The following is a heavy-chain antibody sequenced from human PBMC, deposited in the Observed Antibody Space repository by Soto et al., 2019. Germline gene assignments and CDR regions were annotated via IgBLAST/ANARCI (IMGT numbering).Heavy chain of an antibody. CDR3: ANGNTMVRGVRTQVDY. V-gene: IGHV1-18*01. Sequence: QVQLVQSGAEVKKPGASVKVSCKASGYTFTSYGISWVRQAPGQGLEWMGWISAYNGNTNYAQQLQGRVTMTTDTSTSTADMELRSLRSDDTAVYYCANGNTMVRGVRTQVDYWGQGTLVTVSS. CDR1: GYTFTSYG. CDR2: ISAYNGNT. J-gene: IGHJ4*02. D-gene: IGHD3-10*01.